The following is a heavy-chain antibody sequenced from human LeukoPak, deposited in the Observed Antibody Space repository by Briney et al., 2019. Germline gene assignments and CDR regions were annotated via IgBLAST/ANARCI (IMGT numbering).Heavy chain of an antibody. CDR2: IYYNGDT. J-gene: IGHJ5*02. CDR3: ARGSKGLRNFDP. V-gene: IGHV4-59*08. D-gene: IGHD1-14*01. Sequence: SETLSLTCSVSGGSISGYYWSWIRQPPRKTLEYIAYIYYNGDTNYNPSLKSRVTISVDTSKNQFSLKLSSVTAADTAVYYCARGSKGLRNFDPWGQGTLVTVSS. CDR1: GGSISGYY.